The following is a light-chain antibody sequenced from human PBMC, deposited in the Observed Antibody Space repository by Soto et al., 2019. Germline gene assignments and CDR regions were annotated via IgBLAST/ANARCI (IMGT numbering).Light chain of an antibody. CDR2: DVS. CDR1: QSVSNW. V-gene: IGKV1-5*01. Sequence: DIQMTQSPSTLSASVGERVTITCRASQSVSNWLAWYQQKPGKAAKLLMYDVSSLESGVPSRFSGSGSGTEFILTISSLLPDDFATYYCQQYDSYSWTFDQGTKVEMK. CDR3: QQYDSYSWT. J-gene: IGKJ1*01.